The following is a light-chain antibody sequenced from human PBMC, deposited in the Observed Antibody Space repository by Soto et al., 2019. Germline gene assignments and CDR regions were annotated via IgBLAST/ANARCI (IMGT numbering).Light chain of an antibody. CDR2: RAS. J-gene: IGKJ1*01. CDR3: QQYGNFPWP. Sequence: EIGLTQSQCTLSFSPGETATLSCRASQSVTSGDLAWYQQKPGQAPRLLIYRASSRVPGIPVRFSGSGSGTDFTLTIRRLEPADFAVYYCQQYGNFPWPFGQGAKVPSK. CDR1: QSVTSGD. V-gene: IGKV3-20*01.